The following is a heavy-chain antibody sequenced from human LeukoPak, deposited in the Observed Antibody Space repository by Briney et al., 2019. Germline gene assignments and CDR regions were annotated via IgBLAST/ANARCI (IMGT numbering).Heavy chain of an antibody. CDR3: ARGNYDFWSGPPYYYYMDV. D-gene: IGHD3-3*01. V-gene: IGHV4-4*07. J-gene: IGHJ6*03. CDR1: GGSISSCY. CDR2: IYTSGST. Sequence: PSETLSLTCTVSGGSISSCYRSWIRQPAGKGLEWTGRIYTSGSTKYNPSLKSRVTMSVDTSKNQFSLKLSSVTAADTAVYYCARGNYDFWSGPPYYYYMDVWGKGTTVTVSS.